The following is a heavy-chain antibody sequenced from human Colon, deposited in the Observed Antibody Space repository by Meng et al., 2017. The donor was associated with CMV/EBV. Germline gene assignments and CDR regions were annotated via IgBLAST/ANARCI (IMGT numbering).Heavy chain of an antibody. CDR3: AREGYSNFDY. D-gene: IGHD4-11*01. CDR2: IGSDGSIK. V-gene: IGHV3-30*02. Sequence: GGSLRLSCAASGLTFTGYGLHWVRQAPGKGLDWVAFIGSDGSIKRYADSVKGRLTISRDNSKNTLWLHMDSLRPEDTALYYCAREGYSNFDYWGQGTLVTVSS. J-gene: IGHJ4*02. CDR1: GLTFTGYG.